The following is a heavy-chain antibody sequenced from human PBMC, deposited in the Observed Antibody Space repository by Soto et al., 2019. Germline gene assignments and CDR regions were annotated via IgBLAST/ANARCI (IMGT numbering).Heavy chain of an antibody. J-gene: IGHJ6*02. CDR3: ARVVYSFVELYYYYGMDV. Sequence: QVQLQESGPGLVKPSQTLSLTCTVSGGSVSSDDNYWSWIRQPPGKGLEWIGYIYYSGSTYYNPSLKSRVTISVDTSKNQFSLKLSSVTAADTAVYYCARVVYSFVELYYYYGMDVWGQGTTVTVSS. CDR1: GGSVSSDDNY. V-gene: IGHV4-30-4*01. CDR2: IYYSGST. D-gene: IGHD5-12*01.